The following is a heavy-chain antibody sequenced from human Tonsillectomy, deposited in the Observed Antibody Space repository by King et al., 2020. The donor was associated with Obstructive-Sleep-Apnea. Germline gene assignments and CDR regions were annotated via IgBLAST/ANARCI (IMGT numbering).Heavy chain of an antibody. CDR3: ARGDYFDSRVLRGDYYYGMDV. J-gene: IGHJ6*02. CDR1: GFTFSSYA. Sequence: VQLVESGGGVVQPGRSLRLSCPASGFTFSSYAMHWVRQAPGKGLEWGALISYDGSIKYYADSVKGRFTRPRDNSKNTLFLQMNSLRAEDTAIYYCARGDYFDSRVLRGDYYYGMDVWGQGTTVTVSS. V-gene: IGHV3-30-3*01. D-gene: IGHD3-22*01. CDR2: ISYDGSIK.